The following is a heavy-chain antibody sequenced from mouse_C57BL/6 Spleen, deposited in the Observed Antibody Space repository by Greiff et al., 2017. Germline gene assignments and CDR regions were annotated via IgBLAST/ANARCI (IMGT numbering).Heavy chain of an antibody. Sequence: QVQLQQSGAELVRPGASVTLSCKASGYTFTDYEMHWVKQTPVHGLEWIGAIDPETGGTAYNQKFKGKAILTADKSSSTAYMELRSLTSEDSAVYYCTRGNDYLDYWGQGTTLTVSS. D-gene: IGHD2-3*01. CDR1: GYTFTDYE. CDR2: IDPETGGT. V-gene: IGHV1-15*01. CDR3: TRGNDYLDY. J-gene: IGHJ2*01.